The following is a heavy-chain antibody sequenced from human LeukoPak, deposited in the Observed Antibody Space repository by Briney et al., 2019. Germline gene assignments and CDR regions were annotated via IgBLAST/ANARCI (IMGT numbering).Heavy chain of an antibody. D-gene: IGHD2-2*01. CDR2: MNPNSGNT. Sequence: ASVKVSCKASGYTFTSYDINCVRQATGQGLEWMGWMNPNSGNTGYAQKFQGRVTMTRNTSISTAYMELSSLRSEDTAVYYCARGVVPAAMIRLTYYYYYYYMDVWGKGTTVTVSS. CDR3: ARGVVPAAMIRLTYYYYYYYMDV. V-gene: IGHV1-8*01. CDR1: GYTFTSYD. J-gene: IGHJ6*03.